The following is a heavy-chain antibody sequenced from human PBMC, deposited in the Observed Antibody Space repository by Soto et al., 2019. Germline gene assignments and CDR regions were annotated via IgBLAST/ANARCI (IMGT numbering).Heavy chain of an antibody. V-gene: IGHV1-3*01. J-gene: IGHJ6*02. CDR1: GYTFTSYA. Sequence: ASVKVSCKASGYTFTSYAMHWVRQAPGQRLEWMGWINAGNGNTKYSQKFQGRVTITRDTSASTAYMELSSLRSEDTAVYYCAIRGGSGWYYYGMDVWGQGTRVTVS. D-gene: IGHD6-19*01. CDR2: INAGNGNT. CDR3: AIRGGSGWYYYGMDV.